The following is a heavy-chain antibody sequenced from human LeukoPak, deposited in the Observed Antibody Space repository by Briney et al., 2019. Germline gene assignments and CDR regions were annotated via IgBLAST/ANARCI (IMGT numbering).Heavy chain of an antibody. V-gene: IGHV4-4*07. CDR2: IHTSGST. J-gene: IGHJ4*02. CDR3: ARVRLGRGLDY. D-gene: IGHD6-19*01. Sequence: SETLSLTCTVSGDSISSSYWGWIRQPAGKGLEWIERIHTSGSTYYSPSLKSRVTMSVDTSTNQFSLKLSSVTAADTAMHYCARVRLGRGLDYWGQGTLVTVSS. CDR1: GDSISSSY.